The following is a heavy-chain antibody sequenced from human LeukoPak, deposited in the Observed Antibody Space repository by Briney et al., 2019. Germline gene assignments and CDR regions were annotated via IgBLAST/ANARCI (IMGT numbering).Heavy chain of an antibody. CDR1: GYSFTSYW. CDR2: IYPGDSDT. V-gene: IGHV5-51*01. CDR3: ARLGYCGGDCYSDAFDI. D-gene: IGHD2-21*02. J-gene: IGHJ3*02. Sequence: GESLKISCKGSGYSFTSYWIGWVRQMPGKGLEWMGIIYPGDSDTRYSPSFQGQVTISADKSISTAYLQWSSLKASDTATYYCARLGYCGGDCYSDAFDIWGQGTMVTVSS.